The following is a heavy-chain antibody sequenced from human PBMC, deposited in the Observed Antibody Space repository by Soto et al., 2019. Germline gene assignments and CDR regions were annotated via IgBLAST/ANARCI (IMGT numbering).Heavy chain of an antibody. V-gene: IGHV1-18*01. D-gene: IGHD1-26*01. Sequence: GASVKLSCTASGYTFTSHGISCVRQAPGQGLEWMGWISASNGNTNYAQRIQARVTLTTDTSTSTAYMELRSLTSDDTAVYYCARSGTYYPARSFNDWGQGTLVTVSS. CDR3: ARSGTYYPARSFND. CDR1: GYTFTSHG. J-gene: IGHJ4*02. CDR2: ISASNGNT.